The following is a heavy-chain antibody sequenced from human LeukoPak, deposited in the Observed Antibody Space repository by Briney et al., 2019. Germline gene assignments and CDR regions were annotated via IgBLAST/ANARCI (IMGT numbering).Heavy chain of an antibody. Sequence: PGGSLRLSCAASGFTFSSYGMHWVRQAPGKGLEWVAFIRYDGSNKYCADSVKGRFTISRDNSKNTLYLQMNSLRAEDTAVYYCAKLAIRVVPAAAFDYWGQGTLVTVSS. J-gene: IGHJ4*02. CDR2: IRYDGSNK. D-gene: IGHD2-2*01. V-gene: IGHV3-30*02. CDR3: AKLAIRVVPAAAFDY. CDR1: GFTFSSYG.